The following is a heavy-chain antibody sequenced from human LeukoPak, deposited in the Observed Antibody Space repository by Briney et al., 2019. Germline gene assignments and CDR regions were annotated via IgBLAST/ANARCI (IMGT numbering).Heavy chain of an antibody. Sequence: SETLSLTCAVYGGSFNGYYWSGLRQPPGKGLEWIMEINHSGSTNYNPSLKRRVNISVDTSKKQFFLTLSQLNAADTAGYYCARRGNLMATITALDYWGQGTLVTVSS. CDR3: ARRGNLMATITALDY. CDR2: INHSGST. V-gene: IGHV4-34*01. D-gene: IGHD5-24*01. CDR1: GGSFNGYY. J-gene: IGHJ4*02.